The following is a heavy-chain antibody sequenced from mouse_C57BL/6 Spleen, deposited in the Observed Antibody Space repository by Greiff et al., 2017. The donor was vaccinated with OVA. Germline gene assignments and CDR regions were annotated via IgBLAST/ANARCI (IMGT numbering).Heavy chain of an antibody. V-gene: IGHV1-15*01. CDR2: IDPETGGT. CDR3: TRSVYDSFDY. J-gene: IGHJ2*01. D-gene: IGHD2-3*01. Sequence: VQLQQSGAELVRPGASVTLSCKASGYTFTDYEMHWVKQTPVHGLEWIGAIDPETGGTAYNQKFKGKAILTADKSSSTAYMELRSLTSEDAAVYYCTRSVYDSFDYWGKGTTLTVSS. CDR1: GYTFTDYE.